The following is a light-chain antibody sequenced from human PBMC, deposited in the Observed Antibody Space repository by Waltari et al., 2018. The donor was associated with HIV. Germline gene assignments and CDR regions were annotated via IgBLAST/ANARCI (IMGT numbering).Light chain of an antibody. Sequence: TQSPVSLAVTPGESASISFNSSQSLLHKNRKNYLDWYVKKPGQTPQLLMYMSSNLAAGVPVRFSGSGSGTEFTLKISRVEAEDSALYYCMQALHTPFMFGHGTRLEI. CDR3: MQALHTPFM. J-gene: IGKJ5*01. CDR1: QSLLHKNRKNY. V-gene: IGKV2-28*01. CDR2: MSS.